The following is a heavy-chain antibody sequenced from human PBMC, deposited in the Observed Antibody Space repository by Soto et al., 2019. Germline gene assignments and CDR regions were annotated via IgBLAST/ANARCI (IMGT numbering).Heavy chain of an antibody. Sequence: QVQLVESGGGVIQPGKTLRLSCAVTGFALSNAVIQWVRQTPGNRLEWVAQISVDGTNKHYADSVKGRITISADDSQNLVFVHLDSLRIEDSGTYYCARETHSSGSAGCFGTCGQGRMVTVSS. CDR2: ISVDGTNK. CDR3: ARETHSSGSAGCFGT. CDR1: GFALSNAV. D-gene: IGHD3-22*01. J-gene: IGHJ3*02. V-gene: IGHV3-30*03.